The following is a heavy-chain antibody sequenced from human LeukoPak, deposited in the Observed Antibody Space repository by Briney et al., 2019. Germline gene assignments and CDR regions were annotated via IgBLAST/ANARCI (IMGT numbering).Heavy chain of an antibody. Sequence: GGSLRLSCAASGFTFSSYWMSWVRQAPGKGLEWVANIKQDGSEKYYVGSVKGRFTISRDNAKNSLYLQMNSLRAEDTAVYYCARDLPDDSSGYYNDYWGQGTLVTVSS. D-gene: IGHD3-22*01. CDR1: GFTFSSYW. V-gene: IGHV3-7*01. CDR2: IKQDGSEK. J-gene: IGHJ4*02. CDR3: ARDLPDDSSGYYNDY.